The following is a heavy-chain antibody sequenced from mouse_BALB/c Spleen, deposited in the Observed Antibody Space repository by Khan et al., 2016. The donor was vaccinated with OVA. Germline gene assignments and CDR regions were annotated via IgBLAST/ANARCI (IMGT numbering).Heavy chain of an antibody. V-gene: IGHV1S136*01. D-gene: IGHD2-12*01. Sequence: VQLQQSGPELVKPGASVKMSCKASGYTFTSYVMHWVKQKPGQGLEWIGYIYPFNGDTKYNEKFKDKATLTSDKSSNTAYMELSRLTSEDSAVSFYAPVVSYYASFAYWGQGTLVTVSA. CDR2: IYPFNGDT. J-gene: IGHJ3*01. CDR3: APVVSYYASFAY. CDR1: GYTFTSYV.